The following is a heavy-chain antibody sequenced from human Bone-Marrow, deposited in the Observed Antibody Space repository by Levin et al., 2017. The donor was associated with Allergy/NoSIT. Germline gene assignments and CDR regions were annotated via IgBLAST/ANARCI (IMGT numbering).Heavy chain of an antibody. CDR1: GFTFGDYA. V-gene: IGHV3-49*04. D-gene: IGHD5-24*01. Sequence: GESLKISCTASGFTFGDYAMSWVRQAPGKGLEWVGFIRSKAYGGTTEYAASVKGRFTISRDDSKSIAYLQMNSLKTEDTAVYYCTSTGDGYSVSVDYWGQGTLVTVSS. CDR3: TSTGDGYSVSVDY. CDR2: IRSKAYGGTT. J-gene: IGHJ4*02.